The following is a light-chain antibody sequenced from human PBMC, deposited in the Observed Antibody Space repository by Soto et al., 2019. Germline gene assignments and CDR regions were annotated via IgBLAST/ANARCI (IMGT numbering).Light chain of an antibody. CDR1: QSIRYY. Sequence: DIQLTQSPPTLSASVGDRVTITCRASQSIRYYLALYQQLPGKAPKLLIYGASSLQSGVPSRFRGSGFGTEFSLTIRSLQPDDFATYFCQHHNSYSQTFGQGTKVQIK. CDR2: GAS. V-gene: IGKV1-5*01. CDR3: QHHNSYSQT. J-gene: IGKJ1*01.